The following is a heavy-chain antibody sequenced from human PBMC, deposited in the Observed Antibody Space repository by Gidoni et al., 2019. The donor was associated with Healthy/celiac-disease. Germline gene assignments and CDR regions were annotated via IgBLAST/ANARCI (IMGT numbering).Heavy chain of an antibody. Sequence: QITLKESGPPRVTPTHTLTPTCTFSGPSLSICGVGVGWNRQPPGKALEWLALIYCDDDTRYSPSLKSRLTITKDTSKNQVVLTMTIMDPVDTATYFCEHRGSSSGGGMDVWGQGTTVTVSS. D-gene: IGHD6-6*01. J-gene: IGHJ6*02. CDR3: EHRGSSSGGGMDV. CDR2: IYCDDDT. V-gene: IGHV2-5*02. CDR1: GPSLSICGVG.